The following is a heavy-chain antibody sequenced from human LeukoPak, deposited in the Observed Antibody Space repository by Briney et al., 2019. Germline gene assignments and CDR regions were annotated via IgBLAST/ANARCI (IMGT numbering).Heavy chain of an antibody. Sequence: SETLSLTCTVSGGSISSSSYYWGWIRQPPGKGLEWIGSIYYSGSTYYNPSLKSRVTISVDTSKNQFSLKLSSVTAADTAVYYCARERGTRYSGSYRYLDYWGQGTLVTVSS. CDR3: ARERGTRYSGSYRYLDY. CDR1: GGSISSSSYY. D-gene: IGHD1-26*01. J-gene: IGHJ4*02. CDR2: IYYSGST. V-gene: IGHV4-39*02.